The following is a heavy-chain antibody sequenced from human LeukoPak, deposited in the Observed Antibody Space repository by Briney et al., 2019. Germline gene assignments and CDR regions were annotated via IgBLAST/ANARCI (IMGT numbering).Heavy chain of an antibody. D-gene: IGHD3-3*01. CDR3: ARARTMYYDFWSGYFSYFDY. J-gene: IGHJ4*02. CDR1: GGSISSGGYS. V-gene: IGHV4-30-4*07. CDR2: IY. Sequence: SETLSLTCAVSGGSISSGGYSWSWIRQPPGKGLEWIGFIYYYNPSLKSRVTISVDTSKNQFSLKLSSVTAADTAVYYCARARTMYYDFWSGYFSYFDYWGQGTLVTVSS.